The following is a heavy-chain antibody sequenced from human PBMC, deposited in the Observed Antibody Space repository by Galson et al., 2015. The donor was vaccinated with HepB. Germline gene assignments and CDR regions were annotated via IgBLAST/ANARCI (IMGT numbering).Heavy chain of an antibody. J-gene: IGHJ2*01. D-gene: IGHD3-22*01. CDR2: IYYSGST. CDR3: ARDRSHFDSSGYYPHWYFDL. Sequence: TLSLTCTVSGGSINSGDYHWSWIRQPPGKGLEWIGYIYYSGSTYYNPSLKSRFTFSVDTSKNQFSLRLSYVTAADTAVYYCARDRSHFDSSGYYPHWYFDLWGRGTLVTVSS. CDR1: GGSINSGDYH. V-gene: IGHV4-30-4*01.